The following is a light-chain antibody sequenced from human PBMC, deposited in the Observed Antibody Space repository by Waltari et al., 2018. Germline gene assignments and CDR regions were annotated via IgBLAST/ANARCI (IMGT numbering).Light chain of an antibody. CDR2: DAS. CDR1: QSVSKY. Sequence: EIVLTQSPGTLSLSPGERATLSCRASQSVSKYLAWYQQKPGQAPRLLIYDASNRATGIPDRFSGSGWGTDFSLTISRLEPEDFAVYYCQKYGTLPATFGQGTKVQMK. CDR3: QKYGTLPAT. J-gene: IGKJ1*01. V-gene: IGKV3-20*01.